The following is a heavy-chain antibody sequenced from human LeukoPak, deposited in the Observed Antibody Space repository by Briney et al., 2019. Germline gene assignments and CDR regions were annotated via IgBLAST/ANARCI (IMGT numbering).Heavy chain of an antibody. CDR1: GGSISSSSYY. J-gene: IGHJ4*02. V-gene: IGHV4-39*01. Sequence: KTSETLSLTCTVSGGSISSSSYYWGWIRQPPGKGLEWIGSIYYSGSTYYNPSLKSRVTISVDTSKNQFSLKLSSVTAADTAVYYCATPSSVPYCFDYWGQGTLVTVSS. CDR2: IYYSGST. CDR3: ATPSSVPYCFDY.